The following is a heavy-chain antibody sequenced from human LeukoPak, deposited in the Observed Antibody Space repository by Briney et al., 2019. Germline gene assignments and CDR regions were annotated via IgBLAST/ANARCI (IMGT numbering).Heavy chain of an antibody. Sequence: SETLSLTCTVSGYSISSNYNWAWIRQPPGKGLEWIGTFNPSGNTYHNPSLKSRITISVDTSKNQFSLKLSSVTAADTAVYYCARDGGVCSGGSCYFAAILPPHGLFDYWGQGTLVTVSS. CDR2: FNPSGNT. J-gene: IGHJ4*02. CDR1: GYSISSNYN. CDR3: ARDGGVCSGGSCYFAAILPPHGLFDY. D-gene: IGHD2-15*01. V-gene: IGHV4-38-2*02.